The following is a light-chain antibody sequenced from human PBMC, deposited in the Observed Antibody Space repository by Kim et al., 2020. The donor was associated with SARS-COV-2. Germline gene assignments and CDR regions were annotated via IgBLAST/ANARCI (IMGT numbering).Light chain of an antibody. J-gene: IGLJ2*01. Sequence: SSELTQDPAVSVALGQTVRITCHGDSLRSYYATRYQQKPGQAPILVIYGKNNRPSGNPDPFSGSSSGNTASLTITGTQAGDEADYYCNSRDSNDNVVFGGGTKLTVL. V-gene: IGLV3-19*01. CDR3: NSRDSNDNVV. CDR1: SLRSYY. CDR2: GKN.